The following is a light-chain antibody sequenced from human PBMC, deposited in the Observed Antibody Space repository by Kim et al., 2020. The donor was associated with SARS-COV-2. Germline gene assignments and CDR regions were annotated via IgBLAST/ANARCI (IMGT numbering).Light chain of an antibody. Sequence: EIVLTQSPGTLSLSPGERATLSCRASQSISSNYLAWYQQKPGQAPRLLLFGASNRATGIPDRFSASGSGTDFTLTISRLEPEDFALYYCQKYGSLPFIFAGGTKVDIK. CDR3: QKYGSLPFI. V-gene: IGKV3-20*01. J-gene: IGKJ4*01. CDR2: GAS. CDR1: QSISSNY.